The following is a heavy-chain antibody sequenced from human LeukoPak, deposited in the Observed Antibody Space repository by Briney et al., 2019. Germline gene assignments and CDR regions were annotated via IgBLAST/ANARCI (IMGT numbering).Heavy chain of an antibody. CDR1: GYSFTNYW. J-gene: IGHJ5*02. D-gene: IGHD6-13*01. CDR2: IYPGDSDT. Sequence: GESLKISCKGSGYSFTNYWIGWVLQLPGKSLEWRGIIYPGDSDTKYSPSFQGQVTISADESISTAYLQWSSLKASDTAMYYCARLYSSSPPWGWFDPWGQGTLVTVSS. V-gene: IGHV5-51*01. CDR3: ARLYSSSPPWGWFDP.